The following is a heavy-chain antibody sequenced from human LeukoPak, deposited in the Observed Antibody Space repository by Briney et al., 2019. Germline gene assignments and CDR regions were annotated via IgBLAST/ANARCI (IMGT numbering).Heavy chain of an antibody. CDR3: ARGAGVPAAIGDAFDI. J-gene: IGHJ3*02. CDR2: IYTSGGT. V-gene: IGHV4-61*02. CDR1: GGSISSGSYY. D-gene: IGHD2-2*01. Sequence: SETLSLTCTVSGGSISSGSYYWSWIRQPAGKGLEWIGRIYTSGGTNYNPSLKSRVTISVDTSKNQFSLKLSSVTAADTAVYYCARGAGVPAAIGDAFDIWGQGTMVTVSS.